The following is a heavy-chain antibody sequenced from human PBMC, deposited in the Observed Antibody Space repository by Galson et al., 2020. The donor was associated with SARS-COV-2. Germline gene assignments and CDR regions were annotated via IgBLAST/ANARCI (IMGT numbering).Heavy chain of an antibody. J-gene: IGHJ4*02. D-gene: IGHD3-22*01. CDR3: ARGLEGDYYDSSGRMLGY. CDR2: INPNSGGT. V-gene: IGHV1-2*02. Sequence: GESLKISCKASGYTFTGYYMHWVRQAPGQGLEWMGWINPNSGGTNYAQKFQGRVTMTRDTSISTAYMELSRLRSDDTAVYYCARGLEGDYYDSSGRMLGYWGQGTLVTVSS. CDR1: GYTFTGYY.